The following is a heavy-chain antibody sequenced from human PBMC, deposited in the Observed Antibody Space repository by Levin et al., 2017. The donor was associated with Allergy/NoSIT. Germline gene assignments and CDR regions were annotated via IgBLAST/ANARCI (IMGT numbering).Heavy chain of an antibody. J-gene: IGHJ4*02. CDR3: VKVMITGLAYFDY. V-gene: IGHV3-64D*06. CDR1: GFTFNTYP. Sequence: GGSLRLSCSASGFTFNTYPIHWVRQAPGKRLEYVSAISSHGGDTYYADSVKGRFTISRDNSKNTVYLQMSSLRAEETAVYYCVKVMITGLAYFDYWGQGTLVTVSS. D-gene: IGHD3-16*01. CDR2: ISSHGGDT.